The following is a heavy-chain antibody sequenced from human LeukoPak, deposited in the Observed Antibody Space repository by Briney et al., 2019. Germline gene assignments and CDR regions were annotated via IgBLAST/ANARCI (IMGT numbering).Heavy chain of an antibody. CDR3: AREGAGLYDFWSGPLDAFDI. D-gene: IGHD3-3*01. Sequence: PGGSLRLSCAASGFTFSSYAMHWVRQAPGKGLEWVAVISYDGSNKYYADSVKGRFTISRDNSKNTLYLQMNSLRAEDTAVYYCAREGAGLYDFWSGPLDAFDIWGQGTMVTVSS. J-gene: IGHJ3*02. V-gene: IGHV3-30-3*01. CDR2: ISYDGSNK. CDR1: GFTFSSYA.